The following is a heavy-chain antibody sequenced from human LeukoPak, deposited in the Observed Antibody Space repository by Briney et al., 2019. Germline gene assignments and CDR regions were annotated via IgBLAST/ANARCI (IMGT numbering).Heavy chain of an antibody. V-gene: IGHV3-21*01. D-gene: IGHD3-22*01. CDR3: ARELRPYYYDSSGYFGYLFDY. J-gene: IGHJ4*02. Sequence: PGGSLRLSCAASGFTFSSYSMNWVRQAPGKGLEWVSSISSSSSYIYYADSVKGRFTISRDNAKNSLYLQVNSLRAEDTAVYYCARELRPYYYDSSGYFGYLFDYWGQGTLVTVSS. CDR1: GFTFSSYS. CDR2: ISSSSSYI.